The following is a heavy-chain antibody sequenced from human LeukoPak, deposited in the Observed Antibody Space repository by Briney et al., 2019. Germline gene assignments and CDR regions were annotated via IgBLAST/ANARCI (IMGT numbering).Heavy chain of an antibody. V-gene: IGHV3-30*02. Sequence: GGSLRLSCAASGFTFSSYGMHWVRQAPGKGLEWVAFIRYDGSNKYYADSVKGRFTISRDNSKNTLYLQMKSLRAEDTAVYYCAKGGGYEAQYYYYYLDVWGKGTTVTVSS. CDR1: GFTFSSYG. D-gene: IGHD5-12*01. CDR2: IRYDGSNK. CDR3: AKGGGYEAQYYYYYLDV. J-gene: IGHJ6*03.